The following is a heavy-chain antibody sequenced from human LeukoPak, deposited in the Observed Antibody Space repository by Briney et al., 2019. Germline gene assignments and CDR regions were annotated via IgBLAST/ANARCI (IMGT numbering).Heavy chain of an antibody. J-gene: IGHJ4*02. V-gene: IGHV3-13*01. CDR3: AKDSYSKGDF. D-gene: IGHD6-13*01. CDR1: GFTFSSYD. Sequence: GGSLRLSCAASGFTFSSYDMHWVRQATGKGLEWVSGIGTGGDTHYPDSVKGRFTISRHNSKNTLYLQMNSLRAEDTAVYYCAKDSYSKGDFWGQGVLVTVSS. CDR2: IGTGGDT.